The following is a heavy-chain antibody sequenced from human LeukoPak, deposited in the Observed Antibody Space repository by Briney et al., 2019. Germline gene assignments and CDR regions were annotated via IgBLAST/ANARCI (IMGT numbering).Heavy chain of an antibody. Sequence: GGSLRLSCVASGFTFSTYTMTWVRQAPGKGLEWVSSISGNSNFINYGDSVKGRFSSSRDNAKNSLYLRMNSLRVEDTAVYYCARDWYNNSDAFDLWGQGTMVTVSS. CDR1: GFTFSTYT. D-gene: IGHD4-11*01. J-gene: IGHJ3*01. CDR2: ISGNSNFI. CDR3: ARDWYNNSDAFDL. V-gene: IGHV3-21*01.